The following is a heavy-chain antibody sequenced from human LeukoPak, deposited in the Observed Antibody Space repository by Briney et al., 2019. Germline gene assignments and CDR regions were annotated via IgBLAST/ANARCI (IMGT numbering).Heavy chain of an antibody. Sequence: SETLSLTCTVSGDSLNSYYWGWIRQPAGKGLEWIGRIFTSGITKYSPSLRSRVTMSIDTSKNQFSLKLSSVTAADTAVYYCARVDGDYGKGFDPWGQGTLVTVSS. CDR3: ARVDGDYGKGFDP. CDR2: IFTSGIT. J-gene: IGHJ5*02. V-gene: IGHV4-4*07. CDR1: GDSLNSYY. D-gene: IGHD4-17*01.